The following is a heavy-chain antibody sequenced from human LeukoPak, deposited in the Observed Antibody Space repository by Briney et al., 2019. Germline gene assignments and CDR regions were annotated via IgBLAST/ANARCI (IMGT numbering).Heavy chain of an antibody. CDR2: ISSNGGST. J-gene: IGHJ5*02. CDR1: GFTFSSYA. Sequence: GGSLRLSCAASGFTFSSYAMHWVRQAPGKGLEYVSAISSNGGSTYYANSVKGRFTISRDNSNNTLYLQMGSLRAEDMAVYYCASSGWYSGWFDPWGQGTLVTVSS. CDR3: ASSGWYSGWFDP. D-gene: IGHD6-19*01. V-gene: IGHV3-64*01.